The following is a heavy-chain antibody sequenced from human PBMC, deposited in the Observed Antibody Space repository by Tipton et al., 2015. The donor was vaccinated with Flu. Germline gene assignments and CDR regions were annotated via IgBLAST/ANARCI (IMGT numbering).Heavy chain of an antibody. CDR1: GDSISSRYF. J-gene: IGHJ4*02. Sequence: TLSLTCTISGDSISSRYFWGWIRQPPGKGLEWIGYIYNSVYTKYNPSLKGRVTISADTSKNQFSLRLNSVTAADTAMYFCARDPSLGMPEYLDSWGQGTLVTVSS. V-gene: IGHV4-61*01. CDR2: IYNSVYT. CDR3: ARDPSLGMPEYLDS. D-gene: IGHD2-2*01.